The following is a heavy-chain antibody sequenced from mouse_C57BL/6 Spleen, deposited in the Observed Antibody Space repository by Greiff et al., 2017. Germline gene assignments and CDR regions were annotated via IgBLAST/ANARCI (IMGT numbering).Heavy chain of an antibody. CDR1: GYTFTSYD. CDR2: IYPRDGST. CDR3: ARRTYGNYPSNDMDY. Sequence: VKLMESGPELVKPGASVKLSCKASGYTFTSYDINWVKQRPGQGLEWIGWIYPRDGSTKYNEKFKGKATLTVDTSSSTAYMELHSLTSEDSAVYFCARRTYGNYPSNDMDYWGQGTSVTVAS. J-gene: IGHJ4*01. D-gene: IGHD2-1*01. V-gene: IGHV1-85*01.